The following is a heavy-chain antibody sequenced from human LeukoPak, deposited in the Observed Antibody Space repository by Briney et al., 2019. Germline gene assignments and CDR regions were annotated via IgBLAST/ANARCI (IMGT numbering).Heavy chain of an antibody. Sequence: GGSLRLSCAASGFTFSSYEMNWVRQAPGKGLVWVSHLNPDGTNTYYADSVKGRFTVSRDNARNTVYLQMNNLRAEDTAVYYCVGSHVAAYWGQGTLVTVSS. V-gene: IGHV3-74*01. D-gene: IGHD3-10*01. J-gene: IGHJ4*02. CDR3: VGSHVAAY. CDR2: LNPDGTNT. CDR1: GFTFSSYE.